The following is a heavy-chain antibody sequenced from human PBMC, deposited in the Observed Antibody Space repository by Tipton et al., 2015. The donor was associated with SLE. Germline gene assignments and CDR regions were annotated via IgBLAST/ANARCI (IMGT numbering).Heavy chain of an antibody. J-gene: IGHJ4*02. CDR2: VYYTGST. Sequence: TLSLTCTVSGGSISSYYWSWIRQPPGKGLEWIGYVYYTGSTYYNPSLKSRVTISVDRSKNQFSLKLSSVTAADTAVYYCARRDDYGDRRALDYWGQGTLVTVSS. V-gene: IGHV4-59*12. CDR3: ARRDDYGDRRALDY. CDR1: GGSISSYY. D-gene: IGHD4-17*01.